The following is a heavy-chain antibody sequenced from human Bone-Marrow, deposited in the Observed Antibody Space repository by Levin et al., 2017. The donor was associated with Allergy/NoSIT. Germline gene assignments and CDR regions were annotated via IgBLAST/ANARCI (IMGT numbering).Heavy chain of an antibody. Sequence: GESLKISCAASGFTFSSYAMSWVRQAPGKGLEWVSAISGSGGSTYYADSVKGRFTISRDNSKNTLYLQMNSLRAEDTAVYYCAKDRGVTTWSFDYWGQGTLVTVSS. J-gene: IGHJ4*02. V-gene: IGHV3-23*01. D-gene: IGHD4-17*01. CDR2: ISGSGGST. CDR1: GFTFSSYA. CDR3: AKDRGVTTWSFDY.